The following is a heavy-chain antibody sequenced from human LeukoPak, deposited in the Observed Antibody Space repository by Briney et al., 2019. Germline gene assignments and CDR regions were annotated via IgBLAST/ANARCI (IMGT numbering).Heavy chain of an antibody. CDR3: AKDSSRIAARGLFDY. D-gene: IGHD6-13*01. J-gene: IGHJ4*02. V-gene: IGHV3-23*01. CDR1: GFTFSRYA. CDR2: ISGSGGST. Sequence: TGGSLRLSCAASGFTFSRYAMSWVRQAPGKGLAWVSAISGSGGSTYYADSVKGRFTISRDNSKNTLYLQMNSLRAEDTAVYYCAKDSSRIAARGLFDYWGQGTLVTVSS.